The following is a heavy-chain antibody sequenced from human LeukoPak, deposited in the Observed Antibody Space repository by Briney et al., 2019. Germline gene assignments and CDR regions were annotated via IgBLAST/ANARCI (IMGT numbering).Heavy chain of an antibody. Sequence: ASVKVSCKAAGYTFTGYYMHWVRQAPGQGLEWMGWINPNSGGTNYAQKFQGRVTMTRDTSISTAYMELNRLRSDDTAVYYCARGGANYCSGGSCYSYNWFDPWGQGTLVTVSS. V-gene: IGHV1-2*02. J-gene: IGHJ5*02. CDR1: GYTFTGYY. CDR2: INPNSGGT. CDR3: ARGGANYCSGGSCYSYNWFDP. D-gene: IGHD2-15*01.